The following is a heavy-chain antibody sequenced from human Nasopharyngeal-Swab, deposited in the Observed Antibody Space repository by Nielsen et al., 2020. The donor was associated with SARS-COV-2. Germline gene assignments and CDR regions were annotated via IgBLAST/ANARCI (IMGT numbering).Heavy chain of an antibody. D-gene: IGHD2-21*02. J-gene: IGHJ6*02. CDR3: TTDLAYCGGDCYSPYYYGMDV. V-gene: IGHV3-15*01. CDR2: IKSKTDGGTT. Sequence: WIRQPPGKGLEWVGRIKSKTDGGTTDYAAPVKGRFTISRDDSKNTLYLQMNSLKTKDTAVYYCTTDLAYCGGDCYSPYYYGMDVWGQGTTVTVSS.